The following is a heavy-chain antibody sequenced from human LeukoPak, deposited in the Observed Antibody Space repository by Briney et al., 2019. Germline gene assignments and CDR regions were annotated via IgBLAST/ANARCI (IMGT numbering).Heavy chain of an antibody. CDR3: ARDWVSGWDAGFDY. V-gene: IGHV3-20*04. Sequence: PGGSLRLSCAASGFTFDDYGMSWVRQAPGKGLEWGSGINWNGGSTGYAESVKGRFTISGDNAKNSLYLQMNSLRAEDTALYYGARDWVSGWDAGFDYWGQGTLVTVSS. CDR1: GFTFDDYG. D-gene: IGHD6-19*01. J-gene: IGHJ4*02. CDR2: INWNGGST.